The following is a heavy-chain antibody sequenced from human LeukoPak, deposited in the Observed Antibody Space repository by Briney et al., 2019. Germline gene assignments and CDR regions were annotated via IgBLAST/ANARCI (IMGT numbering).Heavy chain of an antibody. V-gene: IGHV3-7*01. CDR3: ARDQGSRPDRYSSSWYYDY. J-gene: IGHJ4*02. D-gene: IGHD6-6*01. Sequence: GGSLRLSCAASGLSFSRFWMNWVRQAPGKGLEWVTNINQDGSDKRYVDSVKGRFTISRDNAKNSLYLQMNSLRAEDTAVYYCARDQGSRPDRYSSSWYYDYWGQGTLVTVSS. CDR1: GLSFSRFW. CDR2: INQDGSDK.